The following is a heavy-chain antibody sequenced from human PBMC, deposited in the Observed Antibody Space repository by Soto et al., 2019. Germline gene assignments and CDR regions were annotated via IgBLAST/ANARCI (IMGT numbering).Heavy chain of an antibody. V-gene: IGHV3-21*01. CDR2: ISSSSSYI. J-gene: IGHJ3*02. Sequence: PGGSLRLSCAASGFTFSSYSMNWVRQAPGKGLEWVSSISSSSSYIYYADSVKGRFTISRDNAKNSLYLQMNSLRAEDTAVYYCARDPLGGYPAEAFDIWGQGTMVTVSS. CDR1: GFTFSSYS. D-gene: IGHD3-16*01. CDR3: ARDPLGGYPAEAFDI.